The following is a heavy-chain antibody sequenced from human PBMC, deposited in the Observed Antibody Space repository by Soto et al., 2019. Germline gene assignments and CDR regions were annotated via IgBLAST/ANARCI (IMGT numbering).Heavy chain of an antibody. CDR3: ARDPPVAGDSYMDV. CDR1: GFTFSSYW. Sequence: PGVSLRLSCAASGFTFSSYWMSWVRQAPGKGLEWVANIKQDGSEKYYVDSVKGRFTISRDNAKNSLYLQMNSLRAEDTAVYYCARDPPVAGDSYMDVWGKGTTVNVSS. D-gene: IGHD6-19*01. CDR2: IKQDGSEK. V-gene: IGHV3-7*01. J-gene: IGHJ6*03.